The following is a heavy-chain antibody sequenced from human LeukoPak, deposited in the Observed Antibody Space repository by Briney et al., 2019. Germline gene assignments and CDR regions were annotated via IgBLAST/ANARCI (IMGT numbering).Heavy chain of an antibody. Sequence: ASVTVSCKASGYTFTNNDINWVRQATGQVLEWMGWVSPDSGDTGYAPNFRGRVTMTTDTSINTAYMELTSLTSEDTPIYYCTRGRAAGDWGQGTLVTVSS. CDR3: TRGRAAGD. V-gene: IGHV1-8*01. CDR1: GYTFTNND. D-gene: IGHD6-19*01. J-gene: IGHJ4*02. CDR2: VSPDSGDT.